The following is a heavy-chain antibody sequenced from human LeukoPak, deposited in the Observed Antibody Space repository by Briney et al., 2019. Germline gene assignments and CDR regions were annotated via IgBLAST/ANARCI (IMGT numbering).Heavy chain of an antibody. CDR2: IYHIGST. V-gene: IGHV4-38-2*02. J-gene: IGHJ5*02. Sequence: SETLSLTCTVSGYSISSGYYWGWIRQPPGKGLEWIGSIYHIGSTYYNPSLKSRVTISVDTSKNQFSLKLSSVTAADTAVYYCARHHYYDSSGYYYSWFDPWGQGTLVTVSS. CDR3: ARHHYYDSSGYYYSWFDP. CDR1: GYSISSGYY. D-gene: IGHD3-22*01.